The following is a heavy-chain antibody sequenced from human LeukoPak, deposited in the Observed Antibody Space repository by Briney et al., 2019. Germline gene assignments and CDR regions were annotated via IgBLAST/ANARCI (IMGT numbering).Heavy chain of an antibody. CDR2: ISSSSSYI. CDR1: GFTFSSYS. D-gene: IGHD5-24*01. CDR3: ARDVEMATLYAFDI. V-gene: IGHV3-21*01. Sequence: GGSLRLSCAASGFTFSSYSMNWVRQAPGKGLEWVSSISSSSSYIYYADSVKGRFTISRDNAKNSLYLQMNSLRAEDTAVYYCARDVEMATLYAFDIWGQGTMVTVSS. J-gene: IGHJ3*02.